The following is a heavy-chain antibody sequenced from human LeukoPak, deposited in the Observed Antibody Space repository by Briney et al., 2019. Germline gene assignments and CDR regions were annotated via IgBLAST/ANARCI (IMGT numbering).Heavy chain of an antibody. CDR3: ARAVEGTTYFDY. CDR2: ISASDTSI. J-gene: IGHJ4*02. CDR1: GFTFSNAW. Sequence: GGSLRLSCAASGFTFSNAWMSWVRQAPGKGLEWVSYISASDTSIYYADSVKGRFTFSRDNAKNSVYLQMNSLRAEDTALYYCARAVEGTTYFDYWGQGTLVTVSS. V-gene: IGHV3-11*04. D-gene: IGHD1-26*01.